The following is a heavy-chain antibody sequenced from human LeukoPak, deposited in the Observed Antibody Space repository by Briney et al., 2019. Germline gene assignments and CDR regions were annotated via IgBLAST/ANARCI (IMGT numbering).Heavy chain of an antibody. D-gene: IGHD3-3*01. CDR3: ARGFWSGYYTEYFDY. Sequence: PGGSLRLSCAASGFTFSDYYMSWIRQAPGKGLEWVSYISSSGSTIYYADSVKGRFTISRDNAKNSLYLQMNSLRAEDTAVYYCARGFWSGYYTEYFDYWGQGTLVTVSS. CDR1: GFTFSDYY. V-gene: IGHV3-11*01. CDR2: ISSSGSTI. J-gene: IGHJ4*02.